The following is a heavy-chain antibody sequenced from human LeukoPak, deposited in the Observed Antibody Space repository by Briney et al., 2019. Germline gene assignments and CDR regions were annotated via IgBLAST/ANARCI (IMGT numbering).Heavy chain of an antibody. CDR3: AKQVAPYYYDSSGYYYDY. Sequence: PGGSLRLSCAASGFTFSSYAMSWVRQAPGKGLEWVSAISGSGGSTYYADSVEGRFTISRDNSKNTLYLQMNSLRAEDTAVYYCAKQVAPYYYDSSGYYYDYWGQGTLVTVSS. CDR2: ISGSGGST. J-gene: IGHJ4*02. CDR1: GFTFSSYA. V-gene: IGHV3-23*01. D-gene: IGHD3-22*01.